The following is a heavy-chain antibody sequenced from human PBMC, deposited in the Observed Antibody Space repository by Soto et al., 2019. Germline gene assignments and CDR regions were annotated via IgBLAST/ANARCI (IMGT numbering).Heavy chain of an antibody. CDR2: VFSSVSA. CDR3: ARDGMTTGDT. Sequence: SETLSLTCIVSGVSVTSYTWSWVRQPANKGLEWIGRVFSSVSATYNPSLKSRVSISMDTAENRISLKLDSVTAADAGVYFCARDGMTTGDTWGPGTLVTVSS. CDR1: GVSVTSYT. J-gene: IGHJ4*02. D-gene: IGHD2-21*02. V-gene: IGHV4-4*07.